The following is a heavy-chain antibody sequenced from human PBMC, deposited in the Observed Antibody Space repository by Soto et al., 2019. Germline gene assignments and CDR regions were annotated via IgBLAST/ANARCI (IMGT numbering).Heavy chain of an antibody. D-gene: IGHD3-10*01. CDR1: GYTFTRSG. CDR3: AFGEESRYYYYGMDV. V-gene: IGHV1-18*01. Sequence: ASVKVSCEACGYTFTRSGISWVRQAPGQGPEWMGWISSYNGDTNYAQTFQGRVTMTTDTSTSTAYMELRSLRSDDTAVYYCAFGEESRYYYYGMDVWGQGTTVTVSS. J-gene: IGHJ6*02. CDR2: ISSYNGDT.